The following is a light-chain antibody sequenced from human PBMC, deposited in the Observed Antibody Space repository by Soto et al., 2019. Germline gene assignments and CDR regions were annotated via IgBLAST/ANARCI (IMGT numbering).Light chain of an antibody. J-gene: IGKJ1*01. Sequence: EIVMTQSPATLSVSPGERATLSCRASQSVRSNLAWYQQKPGQAPRLLIHGASSRATGIPDRFSGSGSETEFTLTISSLQSEDFAVYYCQQYNDWPPWKFGQGTKVDIK. CDR1: QSVRSN. CDR3: QQYNDWPPWK. V-gene: IGKV3-15*01. CDR2: GAS.